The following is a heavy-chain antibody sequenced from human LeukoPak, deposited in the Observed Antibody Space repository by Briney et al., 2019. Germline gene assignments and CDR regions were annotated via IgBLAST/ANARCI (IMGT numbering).Heavy chain of an antibody. Sequence: GGSLRLSCAASGFTFSSYWMSWVCQAPGKGLEWVANIKQDGSEKYYVDSVKGRFTISRDNAKNSLYLQMNSLRAEDTAVYYCAREDYYDSSGYYNWFDPWGQGTLVTVSS. CDR1: GFTFSSYW. V-gene: IGHV3-7*01. CDR3: AREDYYDSSGYYNWFDP. D-gene: IGHD3-22*01. CDR2: IKQDGSEK. J-gene: IGHJ5*02.